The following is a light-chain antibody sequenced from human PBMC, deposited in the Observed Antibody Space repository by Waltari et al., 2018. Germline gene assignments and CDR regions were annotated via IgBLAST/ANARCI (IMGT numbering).Light chain of an antibody. CDR1: QSITSW. CDR3: LQYSVIPGT. CDR2: KAS. V-gene: IGKV1-5*01. Sequence: DIQMTQSPSSLSASVGDTVTITCRASQSITSWLEWYQQKPGKAPKLLIYKASSLQTGVPSRFSGSGSGTEFTLTISSLQPEDFAIYYCLQYSVIPGTFGPGTKVEIK. J-gene: IGKJ1*01.